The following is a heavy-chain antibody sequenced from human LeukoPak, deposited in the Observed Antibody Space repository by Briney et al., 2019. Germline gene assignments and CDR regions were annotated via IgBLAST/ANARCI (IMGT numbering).Heavy chain of an antibody. CDR3: ARGNWPGSGSGSSLDY. Sequence: GGSLRLSCAASGFTFSNYWMTWVRQAPGKGLEWVSYISSSGSTIYYADSVKGRFTISRDNAKNSLYLQMNSLRAEDTAVYYCARGNWPGSGSGSSLDYWGQGILVTVSS. D-gene: IGHD3-10*01. CDR2: ISSSGSTI. J-gene: IGHJ4*02. CDR1: GFTFSNYW. V-gene: IGHV3-48*04.